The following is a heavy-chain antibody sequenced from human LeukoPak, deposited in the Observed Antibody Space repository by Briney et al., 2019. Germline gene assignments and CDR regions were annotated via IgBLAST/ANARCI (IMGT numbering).Heavy chain of an antibody. D-gene: IGHD3-10*01. CDR3: ARGGWFGESHLDY. CDR2: ISSSGSTI. J-gene: IGHJ4*02. CDR1: GFTFSDYY. Sequence: SGGSLRLSCAASGFTFSDYYMSWIRQAPGKGLEWVSYISSSGSTIYYADSVKGRFTTSRDNAKNSLYLQMNSLRAEDTAVYYCARGGWFGESHLDYWGQGTLVTVSS. V-gene: IGHV3-11*01.